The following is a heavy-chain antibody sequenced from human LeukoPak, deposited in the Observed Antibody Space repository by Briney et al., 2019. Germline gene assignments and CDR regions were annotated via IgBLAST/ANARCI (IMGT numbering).Heavy chain of an antibody. Sequence: PGGSLRLSCVASGLTFSSYAMSWVRPAPGKGLEWVSAISGSGGSTYYADSVKGRFTISRDNSKNTLYLQMNSLRAEETAVYYCASVLRYFDWYYMDVWGKGTTVTVSS. V-gene: IGHV3-23*01. CDR1: GLTFSSYA. J-gene: IGHJ6*03. CDR2: ISGSGGST. D-gene: IGHD3-9*01. CDR3: ASVLRYFDWYYMDV.